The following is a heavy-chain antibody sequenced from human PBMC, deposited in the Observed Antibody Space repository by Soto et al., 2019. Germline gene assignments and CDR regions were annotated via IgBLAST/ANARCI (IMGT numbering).Heavy chain of an antibody. D-gene: IGHD6-13*01. Sequence: QVQLVQSGAELKKPGASVKVSCKASGYTFTNYGISWVRQAPGQGLEWMGWINTYHGNTKYAQKLQGRVTMTKDTSTSTAYMELTSLRSDDTAVYYCARSPGYSASWGYFYHGMKIWGQGTTVIVSS. J-gene: IGHJ6*02. V-gene: IGHV1-18*01. CDR2: INTYHGNT. CDR1: GYTFTNYG. CDR3: ARSPGYSASWGYFYHGMKI.